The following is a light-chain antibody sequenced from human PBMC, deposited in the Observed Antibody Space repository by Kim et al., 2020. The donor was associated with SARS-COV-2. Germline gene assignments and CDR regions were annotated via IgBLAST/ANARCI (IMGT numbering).Light chain of an antibody. Sequence: PGQTASITCSGDKLGDKYVCWYQQKSGQSPILVLYEDDKRPSGIPERFSGSNSGNTATLTISGTQAMDEADYYCQAWDSSTALYVFGTGTKVTVL. J-gene: IGLJ1*01. CDR3: QAWDSSTALYV. V-gene: IGLV3-1*01. CDR2: EDD. CDR1: KLGDKY.